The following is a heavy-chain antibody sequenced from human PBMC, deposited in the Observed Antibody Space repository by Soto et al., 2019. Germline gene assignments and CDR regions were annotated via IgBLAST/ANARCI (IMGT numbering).Heavy chain of an antibody. D-gene: IGHD3-22*01. CDR3: ARDPNYYDSSGYYPTYYYYGMDV. CDR2: INSDGSST. J-gene: IGHJ6*02. CDR1: GFTFSSYW. Sequence: GGSLRLSCAASGFTFSSYWMHWVRQAPGKGLVWVSRINSDGSSTSYADSVKGRFTISRDNAKNTLYLQMNSLRAEDTAVYYCARDPNYYDSSGYYPTYYYYGMDVWGQGTTVTVSS. V-gene: IGHV3-74*01.